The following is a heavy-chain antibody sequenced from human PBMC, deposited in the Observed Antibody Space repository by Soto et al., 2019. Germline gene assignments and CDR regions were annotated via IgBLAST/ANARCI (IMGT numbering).Heavy chain of an antibody. CDR2: ISYDGSNK. J-gene: IGHJ6*02. CDR3: AKDGDDHYYYYGMDV. CDR1: GFTFSSYG. D-gene: IGHD1-1*01. Sequence: GWSLRLSCAASGFTFSSYGMHWVRQAPGKGLEWVAVISYDGSNKYYADSVKGRFTISRDNSKNTLYLQMNSLRAEDTAVYYCAKDGDDHYYYYGMDVWGQGTTVTVSS. V-gene: IGHV3-30*18.